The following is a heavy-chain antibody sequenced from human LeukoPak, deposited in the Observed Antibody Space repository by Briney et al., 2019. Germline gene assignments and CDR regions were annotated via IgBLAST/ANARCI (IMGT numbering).Heavy chain of an antibody. V-gene: IGHV3-23*01. CDR2: ITGSGAYT. D-gene: IGHD3-22*01. Sequence: GGSLRLSCAASGLTFNSYSMAWVRQAPGKGLEWVSAITGSGAYTDYADSVQGRFTISRDNSKNTPYLQMNSLRAEDTAVYYCAKRSQDSSGYFDYWGQGALVTVSS. CDR1: GLTFNSYS. CDR3: AKRSQDSSGYFDY. J-gene: IGHJ4*02.